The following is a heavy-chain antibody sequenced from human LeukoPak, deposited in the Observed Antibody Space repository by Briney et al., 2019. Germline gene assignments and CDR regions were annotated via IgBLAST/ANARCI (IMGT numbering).Heavy chain of an antibody. CDR3: ARDGPPYCSSTSCYYMDV. CDR1: GGSISSGGYY. V-gene: IGHV4-30-2*01. J-gene: IGHJ6*03. Sequence: SQTLSLTCTVSGGSISSGGYYWSWIRQPPGKGLEWIGYIYHSGSTYYNPSLKSRVTISVDRSKNQFSLKLSSVTAADTAVYYCARDGPPYCSSTSCYYMDVWGKGTTVTVSS. D-gene: IGHD2-2*01. CDR2: IYHSGST.